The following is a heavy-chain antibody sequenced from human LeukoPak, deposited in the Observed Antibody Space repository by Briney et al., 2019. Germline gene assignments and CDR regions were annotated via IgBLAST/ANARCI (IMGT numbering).Heavy chain of an antibody. V-gene: IGHV3-30-3*01. CDR2: ISYDGSNK. D-gene: IGHD4-17*01. J-gene: IGHJ4*02. CDR3: ASENGDPYYFDY. Sequence: GGSLRLSCAASGFTLSSYAMRWVRQAPGKGLEWVAVISYDGSNKYYADSVKGRFTISRDNSKNTLYLQMNSLRAEDTAVYYCASENGDPYYFDYWGQGTLVTVSS. CDR1: GFTLSSYA.